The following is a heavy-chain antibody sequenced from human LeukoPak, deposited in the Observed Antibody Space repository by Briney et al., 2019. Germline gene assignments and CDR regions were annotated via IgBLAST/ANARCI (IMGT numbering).Heavy chain of an antibody. J-gene: IGHJ4*02. CDR1: GGTFSSYA. CDR3: AVPEGTTVTGY. D-gene: IGHD4-17*01. CDR2: IIPIFGTA. V-gene: IGHV1-69*05. Sequence: SVKVSCKASGGTFSSYAISWVRQAPGQGLEWMGRIIPIFGTANYAQKFQGRVTIPTDESTSTAYMELSSLRSEDTAVYYCAVPEGTTVTGYWGQGTLVTVSS.